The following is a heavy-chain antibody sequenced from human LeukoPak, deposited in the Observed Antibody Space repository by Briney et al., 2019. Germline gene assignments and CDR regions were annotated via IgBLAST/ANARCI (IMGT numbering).Heavy chain of an antibody. CDR1: GFTFSNYG. CDR2: ISGSGGST. V-gene: IGHV3-23*01. J-gene: IGHJ3*02. D-gene: IGHD3-9*01. Sequence: GGSLRLSCAASGFTFSNYGMSWVRQAPGKGLEWVSGISGSGGSTYYADSVKGRFTISRDNSKNTLYLQMNSLRAEDTAVYYCAKNLIRYFDWSAFDIWGQGTMVTVSS. CDR3: AKNLIRYFDWSAFDI.